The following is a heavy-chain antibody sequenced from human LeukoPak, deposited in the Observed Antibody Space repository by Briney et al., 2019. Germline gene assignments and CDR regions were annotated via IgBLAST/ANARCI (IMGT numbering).Heavy chain of an antibody. CDR2: ISYDGSNK. D-gene: IGHD3-22*01. CDR1: GFTFSSYA. Sequence: GRSLRLSCAASGFTFSSYAMHWVRQAPGKGLEWVAVISYDGSNKYYADSVKGRFTISRDNSKNTLYLQMNSLRAEDTAVYYCARDLSTMIVSAVSDYWGQGTLVTVSS. J-gene: IGHJ4*02. V-gene: IGHV3-30-3*01. CDR3: ARDLSTMIVSAVSDY.